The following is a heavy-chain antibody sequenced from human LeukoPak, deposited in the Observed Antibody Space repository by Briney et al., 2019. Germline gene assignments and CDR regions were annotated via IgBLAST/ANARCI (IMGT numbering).Heavy chain of an antibody. V-gene: IGHV4-31*03. CDR2: IYYSGST. CDR3: ARGGGGAYYYYGMDV. Sequence: PSQTLSLTCTVSDGSISSGGYYWSWIRQHPGKCLEWIGYIYYSGSTYYNPSLKSRVTISVDTSKNQFSLKLSSVTAADAAVYYCARGGGGAYYYYGMDVWGQGTTVTVSS. J-gene: IGHJ6*02. CDR1: DGSISSGGYY. D-gene: IGHD2-21*01.